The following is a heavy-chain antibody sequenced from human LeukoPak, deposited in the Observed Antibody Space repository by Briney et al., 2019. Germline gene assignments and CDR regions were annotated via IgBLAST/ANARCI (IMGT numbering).Heavy chain of an antibody. J-gene: IGHJ4*02. D-gene: IGHD2-15*01. V-gene: IGHV4-31*02. CDR1: GGSISNSGGFY. Sequence: SETLSLTCTVSGGSISNSGGFYWNWIRQHPGGGLEWIGFISYRGSTYYNPSLKSRVSMSVDTSRSQFSLRLTSVTDEDTAVYYCARISQSSGGFYYWGQGTLVSVSS. CDR3: ARISQSSGGFYY. CDR2: ISYRGST.